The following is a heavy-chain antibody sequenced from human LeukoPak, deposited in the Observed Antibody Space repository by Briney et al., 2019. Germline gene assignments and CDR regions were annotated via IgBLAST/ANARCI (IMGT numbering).Heavy chain of an antibody. D-gene: IGHD1-1*01. J-gene: IGHJ4*02. CDR2: IHYSGST. CDR3: ARGERLGPDF. V-gene: IGHV4-59*01. CDR1: GGSIIGYY. Sequence: SETLSLTCTVSGGSIIGYYWSWIRQPPGKGLEWIGYIHYSGSTNYNPSLQSRVTISVDTSRSHFSLKLSSATAADTAVYYCARGERLGPDFWGQGTLVTVSS.